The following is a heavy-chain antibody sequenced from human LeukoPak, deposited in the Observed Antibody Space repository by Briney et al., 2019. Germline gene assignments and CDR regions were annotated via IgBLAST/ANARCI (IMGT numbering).Heavy chain of an antibody. CDR2: ISTNGDST. Sequence: GGSLRLSCTASGFTFSDYAMSWVRQAPGKGLEWVSTISTNGDSTYYADSVKGRFTISRDNAKNSLYLQMNSLRAEDTAVYYCAELGITMIGGVWGKGTTVTISS. J-gene: IGHJ6*04. D-gene: IGHD3-10*02. CDR3: AELGITMIGGV. V-gene: IGHV3-23*01. CDR1: GFTFSDYA.